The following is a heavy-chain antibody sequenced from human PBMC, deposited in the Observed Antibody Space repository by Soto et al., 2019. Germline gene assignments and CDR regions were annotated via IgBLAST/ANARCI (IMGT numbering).Heavy chain of an antibody. J-gene: IGHJ4*02. CDR2: IIPIFGTA. CDR1: GGTLSSYA. V-gene: IGHV1-69*13. CDR3: ARDKGPFKYSSSSGFFDY. Sequence: ASVKVSCKASGGTLSSYAISWVRQAPGQGLEWMGGIIPIFGTANYAQKFQGRVTITADESTSTAYMELSSLRSEDTAVYYCARDKGPFKYSSSSGFFDYWGQGTLVTVSS. D-gene: IGHD6-6*01.